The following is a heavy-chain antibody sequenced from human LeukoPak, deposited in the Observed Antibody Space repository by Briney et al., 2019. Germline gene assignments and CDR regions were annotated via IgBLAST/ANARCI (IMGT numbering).Heavy chain of an antibody. CDR1: GFTFSNYW. Sequence: GGSLRLSCTVSGFTFSNYWMTWVRQAPGKGLEWVANIKPDGSEKHYVDSVKGRFTISRDNAKNSLYLQMNGLRDEYTAVYYCALRGYCAHWGQGTRVTVSS. J-gene: IGHJ4*02. D-gene: IGHD2-8*01. CDR2: IKPDGSEK. CDR3: ALRGYCAH. V-gene: IGHV3-7*01.